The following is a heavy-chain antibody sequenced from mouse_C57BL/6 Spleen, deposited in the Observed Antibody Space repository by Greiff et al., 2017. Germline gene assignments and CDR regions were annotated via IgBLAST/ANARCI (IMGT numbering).Heavy chain of an antibody. CDR1: GYSFTDYN. CDR2: INLNYGTT. CDR3: AYSNYVGIYAMDY. J-gene: IGHJ4*01. Sequence: VQLQQSGPELVKPGASVKISCKASGYSFTDYNMNWVKQSNGKSLEWIGVINLNYGTTSYNQKFKGKATLTVDQSSSTAYMQLNSLTSEDSAVYYCAYSNYVGIYAMDYWGQGTSVTVSS. D-gene: IGHD2-5*01. V-gene: IGHV1-39*01.